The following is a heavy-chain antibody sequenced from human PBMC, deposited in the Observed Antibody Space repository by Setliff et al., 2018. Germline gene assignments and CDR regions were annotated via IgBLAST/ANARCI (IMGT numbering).Heavy chain of an antibody. CDR2: INAGNGNT. D-gene: IGHD6-19*01. Sequence: GASVKVSCKASGYTFTSYAMHWVRQAPGQRLEWMGWINAGNGNTKYSQKFQGRVTITRDTSASTAYMELSSLRSEDTAVYYCARDLFFRKIAVAGTFDYWGQGTLVTV. CDR1: GYTFTSYA. J-gene: IGHJ4*02. V-gene: IGHV1-3*01. CDR3: ARDLFFRKIAVAGTFDY.